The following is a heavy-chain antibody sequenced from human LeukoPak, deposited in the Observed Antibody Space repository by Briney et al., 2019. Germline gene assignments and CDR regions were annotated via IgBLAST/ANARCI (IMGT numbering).Heavy chain of an antibody. V-gene: IGHV3-66*04. J-gene: IGHJ2*01. CDR1: GFTVRINY. CDR2: IDSGGST. Sequence: GGSLRLSCAASGFTVRINYMSWVRQAPGKGLEWVSVIDSGGSTYNADSVKGRFTISRDNSRNTVDLQMNSLRAEDTAVYYCARHKTSNYYLKWYFDIRGRGTLVTVSS. D-gene: IGHD3-9*01. CDR3: ARHKTSNYYLKWYFDI.